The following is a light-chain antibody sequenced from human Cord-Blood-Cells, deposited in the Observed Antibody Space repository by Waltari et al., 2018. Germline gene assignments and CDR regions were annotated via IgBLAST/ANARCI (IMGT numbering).Light chain of an antibody. J-gene: IGLJ2*01. V-gene: IGLV2-14*01. CDR2: DVS. CDR1: SSDVGGYNY. CDR3: SSYTSSSTVV. Sequence: QSALTQPASVSGSPGQSITISCTGTSSDVGGYNYVSWYQQHPGKAPKLMIYDVSKRPSGVSNRFSGSKSGNTASLTISGLQAEDEADYYCSSYTSSSTVVFGGGTKLNVL.